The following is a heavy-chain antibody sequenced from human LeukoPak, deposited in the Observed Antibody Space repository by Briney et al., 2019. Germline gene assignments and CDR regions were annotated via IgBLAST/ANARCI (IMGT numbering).Heavy chain of an antibody. CDR1: GVSISTHY. J-gene: IGHJ4*02. CDR3: ARDGYDSTRDY. Sequence: SETLSLTCNVSGVSISTHYWSWIRQPPGKGLEWIGSIYYSGSTYYNPSLKSRVTISVDTSKNQFSLKLSSVTAADTAVYYCARDGYDSTRDYWGQGTLVTVSS. D-gene: IGHD3-22*01. CDR2: IYYSGST. V-gene: IGHV4-39*07.